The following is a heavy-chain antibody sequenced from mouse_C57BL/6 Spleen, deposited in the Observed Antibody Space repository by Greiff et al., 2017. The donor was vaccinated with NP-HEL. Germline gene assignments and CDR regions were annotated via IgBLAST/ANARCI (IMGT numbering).Heavy chain of an antibody. J-gene: IGHJ4*01. CDR1: GYTFTDYN. CDR2: INPNNGGT. Sequence: VQLQQSGPELVKPGASVKMSCKASGYTFTDYNMHWVKQSHGKSLEWIGYINPNNGGTSYNQKFKGTATLTVNKSSSTAYMELRSLTSEDSAVYYCARFGYYEGAMDYWGQGTSVTVSS. D-gene: IGHD2-3*01. CDR3: ARFGYYEGAMDY. V-gene: IGHV1-22*01.